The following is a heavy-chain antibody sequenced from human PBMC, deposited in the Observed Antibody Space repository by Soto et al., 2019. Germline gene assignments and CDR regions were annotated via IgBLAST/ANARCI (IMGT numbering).Heavy chain of an antibody. CDR2: MNPNSGNT. Sequence: GASVKVSCKASGYTFTSYDINWVRQATGQGLEWMGWMNPNSGNTGYAQKFQGRVTMTRNTSISTAYMELSSLRSEDTAVYYCARAMYNWNYPNWFDPWGQGTLVTVPS. D-gene: IGHD1-7*01. CDR3: ARAMYNWNYPNWFDP. CDR1: GYTFTSYD. J-gene: IGHJ5*02. V-gene: IGHV1-8*01.